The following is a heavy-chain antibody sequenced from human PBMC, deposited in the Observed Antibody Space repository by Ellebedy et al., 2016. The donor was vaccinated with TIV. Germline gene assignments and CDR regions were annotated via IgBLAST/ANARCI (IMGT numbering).Heavy chain of an antibody. CDR2: IRQEGDEI. CDR3: ARRASYGDYAVQVNPWFDP. CDR1: GFNFRSYW. D-gene: IGHD4-17*01. J-gene: IGHJ5*02. Sequence: PGGSLRLSCAASGFNFRSYWMTWVRQAPGKGLEWVAKIRQEGDEIYYVESVKGRFTIYRDNAKNSLFLQMNSLRGEDTAVYYCARRASYGDYAVQVNPWFDPWGQGTLVTVSS. V-gene: IGHV3-7*01.